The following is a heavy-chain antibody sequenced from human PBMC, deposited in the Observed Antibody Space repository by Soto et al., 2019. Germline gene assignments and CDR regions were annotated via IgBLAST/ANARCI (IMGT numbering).Heavy chain of an antibody. CDR1: GGSKSGNY. V-gene: IGHV4-59*08. J-gene: IGHJ6*02. CDR3: ARGEWFLRGYGMDV. Sequence: SETLSLTCTVSGGSKSGNYWNWIRQSPGKGLEWIGYIHYSGSTNYSPSLKSRVTISVDTSNNQLSLKLNAVTAADTAVYYCARGEWFLRGYGMDVWGRGTTVTVSS. CDR2: IHYSGST. D-gene: IGHD3-3*01.